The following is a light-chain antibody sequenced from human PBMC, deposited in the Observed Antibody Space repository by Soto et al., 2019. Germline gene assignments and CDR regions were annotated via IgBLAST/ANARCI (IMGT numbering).Light chain of an antibody. V-gene: IGKV3-15*01. Sequence: VVMKQSPATLSVSPGERATLSCRASQYVSANLAWYQQKPGQAPRLLLYGASTRATAVPARFSGSWSGTDFTLTINSLQYEDSAVYYCQQYNHWPLTFGGGTKVEI. CDR1: QYVSAN. CDR3: QQYNHWPLT. J-gene: IGKJ4*01. CDR2: GAS.